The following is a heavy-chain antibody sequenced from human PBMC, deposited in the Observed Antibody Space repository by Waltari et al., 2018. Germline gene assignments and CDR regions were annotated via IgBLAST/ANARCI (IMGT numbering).Heavy chain of an antibody. CDR3: AKDQVVKGAFDI. CDR1: GFTFSSYG. CDR2: IRYDGSNK. V-gene: IGHV3-30*02. D-gene: IGHD2-15*01. Sequence: QVQLVESGGGVVQPGGSLRLSCAASGFTFSSYGMHWVRQAPGKGLEWVAFIRYDGSNKYYADSVKGRFTISRDNSKNTLYLQMNSLRAEDTAVYYCAKDQVVKGAFDIWGQGTMVTVSS. J-gene: IGHJ3*02.